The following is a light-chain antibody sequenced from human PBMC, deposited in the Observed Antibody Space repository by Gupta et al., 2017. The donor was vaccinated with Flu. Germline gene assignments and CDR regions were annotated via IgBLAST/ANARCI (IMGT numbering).Light chain of an antibody. V-gene: IGKV2-30*01. Sequence: DVVMTQSPLSLPVTLGQPASISCRSSQSLVYSDGNTYLNWFQQRPGQSPRRIIYEVSNRDCGGPDRFSGSGSGXDFTLKXSRGEGEDVGVYYGRKGKRPWTFGXGTKLEIK. CDR2: EVS. J-gene: IGKJ2*02. CDR1: QSLVYSDGNTY. CDR3: RKGKRPWT.